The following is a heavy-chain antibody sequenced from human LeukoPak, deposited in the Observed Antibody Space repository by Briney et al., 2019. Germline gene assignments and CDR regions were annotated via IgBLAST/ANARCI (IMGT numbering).Heavy chain of an antibody. J-gene: IGHJ4*02. D-gene: IGHD5-24*01. Sequence: GGSLRLSCAASGFTFSSYSMNWVRQAPGKGLEWVSYISSSSSTIYCADSVKGRFTISRDNAKNSLYLQMNSLRAEDTAVYYCARGKARWLQLFDYWGQGTLVTVSS. CDR1: GFTFSSYS. CDR2: ISSSSSTI. V-gene: IGHV3-48*01. CDR3: ARGKARWLQLFDY.